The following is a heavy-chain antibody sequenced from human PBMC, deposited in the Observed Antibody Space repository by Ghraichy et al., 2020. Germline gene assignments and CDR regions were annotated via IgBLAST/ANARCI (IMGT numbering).Heavy chain of an antibody. D-gene: IGHD3-22*01. Sequence: GGSLRLSCAVSGFTVSSNYMSWVRQAPGKGPEWVSVIYSGGSTYHADSVKGRFTISRDNSKNTLYLQMNSLRAEDTAVYYCGRDGAVAYDSSDYSGGLIGYWGQGTLVTVSS. V-gene: IGHV3-66*01. CDR3: GRDGAVAYDSSDYSGGLIGY. CDR2: IYSGGST. J-gene: IGHJ4*02. CDR1: GFTVSSNY.